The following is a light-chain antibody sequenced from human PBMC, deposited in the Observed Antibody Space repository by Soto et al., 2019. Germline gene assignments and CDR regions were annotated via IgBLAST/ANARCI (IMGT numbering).Light chain of an antibody. Sequence: DIVMTQSPDSLAVSLGERATINCKSSQSVLYSSDNNNYLAWYQQKPGQPPKLLIYWASTRESGVPDRFSGSGSGTDFTLTISSLQAEDVAVYYCQQYYTFPQTFGQGTKVKIK. V-gene: IGKV4-1*01. CDR3: QQYYTFPQT. CDR2: WAS. J-gene: IGKJ1*01. CDR1: QSVLYSSDNNNY.